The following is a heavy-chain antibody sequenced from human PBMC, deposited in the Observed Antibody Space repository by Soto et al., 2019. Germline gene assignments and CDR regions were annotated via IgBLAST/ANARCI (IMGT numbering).Heavy chain of an antibody. V-gene: IGHV3-15*01. J-gene: IGHJ4*02. CDR2: VKSKTDGGTT. CDR3: TTDDPINSF. D-gene: IGHD1-26*01. CDR1: GFTFSNAW. Sequence: RWSLRLSCAASGFTFSNAWMSWFRQAPGKGLEWIGRVKSKTDGGTTDFAAPVKGRFTISRDDSKNTLSLQMNSLKTEDTAVYYCTTDDPINSFWGQGTLVTVSS.